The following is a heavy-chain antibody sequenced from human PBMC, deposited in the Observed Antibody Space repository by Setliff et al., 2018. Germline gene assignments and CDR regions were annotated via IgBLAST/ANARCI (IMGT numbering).Heavy chain of an antibody. V-gene: IGHV1-18*01. CDR3: VPQGPGYGNGWWTNWFDP. Sequence: ASVKVSCKASGYTFTSYGISWVRQAPGQGLEWLGSISPYSGNTNYPQWLQDRVTMTIDTSATTVYMELKSLRSDDTAVYYCVPQGPGYGNGWWTNWFDPWGQGTLVTVSS. CDR2: ISPYSGNT. J-gene: IGHJ5*02. D-gene: IGHD6-19*01. CDR1: GYTFTSYG.